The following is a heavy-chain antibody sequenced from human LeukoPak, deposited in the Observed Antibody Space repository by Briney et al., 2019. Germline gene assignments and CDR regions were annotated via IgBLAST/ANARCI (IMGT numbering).Heavy chain of an antibody. V-gene: IGHV1-2*04. Sequence: ASVKVSCKASGYTFTGYYMHWVRQAPGQGLEWMGWINPNSGGTNYAQKFQGWVTMTRDTSISTAYMELSRLRSDDTAVYYCARGASGVYTVTTSWFDPWGQGTLVTVSS. J-gene: IGHJ5*02. D-gene: IGHD4-17*01. CDR3: ARGASGVYTVTTSWFDP. CDR2: INPNSGGT. CDR1: GYTFTGYY.